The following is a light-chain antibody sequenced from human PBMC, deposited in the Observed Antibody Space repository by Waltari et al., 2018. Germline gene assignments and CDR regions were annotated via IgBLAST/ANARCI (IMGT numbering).Light chain of an antibody. V-gene: IGLV3-21*02. CDR3: QVWDSDGDYVV. J-gene: IGLJ2*01. CDR1: DIGDKR. Sequence: SYVLTQPPSVSVAPGQTARITCGGSDIGDKRVHWYQHKTGQAPLLVFYDDTDRPSGIPGRISGSNSGYTATLSITRVEAGDEADYYCQVWDSDGDYVVFGGGTKLIVL. CDR2: DDT.